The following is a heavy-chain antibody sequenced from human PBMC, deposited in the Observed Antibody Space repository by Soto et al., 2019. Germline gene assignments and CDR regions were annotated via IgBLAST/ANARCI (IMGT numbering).Heavy chain of an antibody. D-gene: IGHD7-27*01. CDR1: GGNIISGCDS. Sequence: SLTCTVAGGNIISGCDSWSWIRQPPGKGLEWIGYIYHSGSTYYNPSLKSRVTISVDRSKNQFSLKLSSVTAADTAVYYCARVPGPWGQGTLVTVS. CDR3: ARVPGP. CDR2: IYHSGST. V-gene: IGHV4-30-2*01. J-gene: IGHJ5*02.